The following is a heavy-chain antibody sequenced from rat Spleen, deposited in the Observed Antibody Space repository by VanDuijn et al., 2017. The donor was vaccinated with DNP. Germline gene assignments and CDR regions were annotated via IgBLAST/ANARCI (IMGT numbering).Heavy chain of an antibody. CDR1: GFTFSSYW. CDR3: TNPPTGSNWFAY. Sequence: EVQLVETGGGVVQPGRSLKLSCVASGFTFSSYWMYWIRQAPGKGLEWVASINPDGGSTYYSDSVKGRFAISRDNAENTLYLQMNSLRSEDTATYYCTNPPTGSNWFAYWGQGTLVTVSS. CDR2: INPDGGST. D-gene: IGHD3-4*01. J-gene: IGHJ3*01. V-gene: IGHV5-58*01.